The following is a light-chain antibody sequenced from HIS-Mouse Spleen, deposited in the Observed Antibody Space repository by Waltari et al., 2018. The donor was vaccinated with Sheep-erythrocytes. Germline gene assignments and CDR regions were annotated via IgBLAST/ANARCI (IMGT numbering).Light chain of an antibody. CDR3: CSYAGSSTPWV. CDR2: EGS. Sequence: QSALTQPASVSGSPGQSITISCTGTSSDVGSYNLVSWYQQHPGKAPKLMIYEGSKRPSGVSNRFSGSTSGNTAYLTISGLQAEDEADYYCCSYAGSSTPWVFGGGTKLTVL. V-gene: IGLV2-23*01. J-gene: IGLJ3*02. CDR1: SSDVGSYNL.